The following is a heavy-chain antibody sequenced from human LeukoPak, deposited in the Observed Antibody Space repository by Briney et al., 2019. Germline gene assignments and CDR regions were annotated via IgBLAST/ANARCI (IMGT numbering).Heavy chain of an antibody. D-gene: IGHD6-19*01. J-gene: IGHJ4*02. CDR2: INSNTGNP. CDR1: GYTFISSG. Sequence: ASVKVSCKASGYTFISSGISWVRQAPGQGLEWMGWINSNTGNPTYAQGLTGRFVFFWDTSVSTAYLQISSLKADDTAVYYCARVRYTSGLYYFESWGQGTLVIVSS. CDR3: ARVRYTSGLYYFES. V-gene: IGHV7-4-1*02.